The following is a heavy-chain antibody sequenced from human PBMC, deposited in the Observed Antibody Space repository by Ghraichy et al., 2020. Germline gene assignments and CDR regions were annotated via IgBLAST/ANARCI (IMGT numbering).Heavy chain of an antibody. CDR2: IYHSGST. V-gene: IGHV4-38-2*01. D-gene: IGHD4-23*01. CDR3: ARSVHDYGGWFDP. Sequence: SQTLSLTCAVSGYSISSGYYWGWIRQPPGKGLEWIGSIYHSGSTYYNPSLKSRVTISVDTSKNQFSLKLSSVTAADTAVYYCARSVHDYGGWFDPWGQGTLVTVSS. J-gene: IGHJ5*02. CDR1: GYSISSGYY.